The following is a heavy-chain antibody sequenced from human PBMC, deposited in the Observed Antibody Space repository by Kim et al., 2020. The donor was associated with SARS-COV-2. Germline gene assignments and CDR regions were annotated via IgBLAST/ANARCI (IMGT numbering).Heavy chain of an antibody. Sequence: ASVKVSCKASGYSFTNYAMHWVRQAPGQRPEWMGYISGDKGDTKYSQKFQDRVTITRDTSATTAYMELRSLRSEDTAVYYCARGEGGYRGDILDNWGQGT. J-gene: IGHJ4*02. V-gene: IGHV1-3*01. D-gene: IGHD3-22*01. CDR1: GYSFTNYA. CDR2: ISGDKGDT. CDR3: ARGEGGYRGDILDN.